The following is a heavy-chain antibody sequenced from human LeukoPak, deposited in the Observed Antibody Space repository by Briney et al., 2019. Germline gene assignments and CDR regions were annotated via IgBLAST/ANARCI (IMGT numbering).Heavy chain of an antibody. D-gene: IGHD2-15*01. CDR2: ISGSGGST. Sequence: GGSLRLSCAASGFTFSSYAMSWFRQAPGKGLEWVSAISGSGGSTYYADSVKGRFTISRDNSKNTLYLQMNSLRAEDTAVYYCAKDRGWPWRVDYWGQGTLVTVSS. J-gene: IGHJ4*02. V-gene: IGHV3-23*01. CDR1: GFTFSSYA. CDR3: AKDRGWPWRVDY.